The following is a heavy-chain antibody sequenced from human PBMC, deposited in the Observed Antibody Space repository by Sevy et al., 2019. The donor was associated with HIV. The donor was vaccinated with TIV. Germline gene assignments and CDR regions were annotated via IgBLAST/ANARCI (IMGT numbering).Heavy chain of an antibody. V-gene: IGHV1-18*01. D-gene: IGHD2-15*01. CDR3: AGVVVSRNWFDP. Sequence: ASVKVSCKASGYTFTSYGFSWVRQAPGQGLEWMGWISAYNGNTNYEQKLQGRVTMTTDTSTSTAYLELRSLGSDETAVYYCAGVVVSRNWFDPWGQGTLVTVSS. CDR2: ISAYNGNT. J-gene: IGHJ5*02. CDR1: GYTFTSYG.